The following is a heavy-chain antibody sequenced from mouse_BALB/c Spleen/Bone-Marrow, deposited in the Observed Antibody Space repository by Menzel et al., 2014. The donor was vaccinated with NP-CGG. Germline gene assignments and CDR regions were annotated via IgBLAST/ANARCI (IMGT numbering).Heavy chain of an antibody. V-gene: IGHV4-1*02. J-gene: IGHJ4*01. Sequence: DVQLQESGGGLVQPGGSLKLSCAASGFDFSRYWMSWVRQAPGKGLEWIGEINPDSSTINYTPSLKDKFIISRDNDKNTLCLQMSKVRSEDTALYYCAREIPQGAMDYWGQGTSVTVSS. CDR3: AREIPQGAMDY. CDR2: INPDSSTI. CDR1: GFDFSRYW.